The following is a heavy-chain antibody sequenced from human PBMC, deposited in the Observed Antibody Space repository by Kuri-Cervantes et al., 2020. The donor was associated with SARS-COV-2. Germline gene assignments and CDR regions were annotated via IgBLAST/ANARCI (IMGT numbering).Heavy chain of an antibody. J-gene: IGHJ5*02. V-gene: IGHV1-46*01. CDR2: FRPSRGSP. CDR1: GYTFTGYY. Sequence: ASVKVSCKASGYTFTGYYMHWVRQAPGQGLEWMGAFRPSRGSPTYAQRFQDRVTITGDTSTTTVYMELSSLTSDDTAVYYCARERPESYCFDLWGQGTLVTVSS. CDR3: ARERPESYCFDL.